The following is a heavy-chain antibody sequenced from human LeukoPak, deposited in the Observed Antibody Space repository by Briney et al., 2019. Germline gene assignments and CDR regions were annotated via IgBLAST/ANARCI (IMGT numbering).Heavy chain of an antibody. V-gene: IGHV4-4*07. CDR1: GGSISSYY. Sequence: SETLSLTCTVSGGSISSYYWSWIRQPAGKGLEGIGRIYTSGSATYNPSLKSRVTMSADTLKNPVSLKLTSVTAADTAVYYCTREPLPWGQGTLVTVSS. CDR3: TREPLP. J-gene: IGHJ4*02. CDR2: IYTSGSA.